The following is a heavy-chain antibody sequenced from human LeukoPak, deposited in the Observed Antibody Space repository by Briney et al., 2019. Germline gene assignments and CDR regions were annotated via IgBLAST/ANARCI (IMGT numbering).Heavy chain of an antibody. CDR3: ASYSRSWYMFFDY. D-gene: IGHD6-13*01. CDR2: ISGSGGST. J-gene: IGHJ4*02. V-gene: IGHV3-23*01. Sequence: PGGSLRLSCAASGFTFSSYAMSWVRQAPGKGLEWVSAISGSGGSTYYADSVKGRFTISRDNSKNTLYLQMNSLRAEDTAVYYCASYSRSWYMFFDYWGQGTLVTVSS. CDR1: GFTFSSYA.